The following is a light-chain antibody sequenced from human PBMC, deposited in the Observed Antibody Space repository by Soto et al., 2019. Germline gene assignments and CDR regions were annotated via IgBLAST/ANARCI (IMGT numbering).Light chain of an antibody. CDR2: EGN. J-gene: IGLJ3*02. Sequence: QSALTQPASVSGSPGQSITISCTGTSSDVGTYDLVSWYQQHPGKAPKLMIYEGNKRPSGVSNRFSGSKSGNTVSLTISGLQAEDEADYYCCSYAGSSSATGVFGGGTKVTVL. V-gene: IGLV2-23*01. CDR1: SSDVGTYDL. CDR3: CSYAGSSSATGV.